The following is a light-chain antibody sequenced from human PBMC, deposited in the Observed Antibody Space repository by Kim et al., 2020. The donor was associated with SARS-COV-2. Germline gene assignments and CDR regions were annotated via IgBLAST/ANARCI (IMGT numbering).Light chain of an antibody. CDR3: AAWDDSLNGVV. CDR1: NSNIESNA. Sequence: QSVLTQPPSASGTPGQGVTISCSGGNSNIESNAVSWYQQVPGTAPKLLIYSSHQRPSGVPARFSGSKSGTSASLAISGLQSGDEANYYCAAWDDSLNGVVFGGGTQLTVL. CDR2: SSH. V-gene: IGLV1-44*01. J-gene: IGLJ3*02.